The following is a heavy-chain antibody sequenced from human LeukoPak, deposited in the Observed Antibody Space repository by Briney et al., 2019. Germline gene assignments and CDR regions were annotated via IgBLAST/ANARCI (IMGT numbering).Heavy chain of an antibody. D-gene: IGHD6-13*01. CDR2: IYYSGST. V-gene: IGHV4-39*07. CDR3: ARSGIAAAATDY. Sequence: SETLSLTCTVSGGSFSSSTNYWGWTRQPPGKGLEWIGSIYYSGSTYYNPSLKSRVTISVDTSKNLFSLKLSSVTAADTAVYYCARSGIAAAATDYWGQGTLVTVSS. J-gene: IGHJ4*02. CDR1: GGSFSSSTNY.